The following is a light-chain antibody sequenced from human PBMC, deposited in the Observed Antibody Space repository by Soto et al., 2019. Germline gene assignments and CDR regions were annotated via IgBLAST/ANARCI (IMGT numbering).Light chain of an antibody. Sequence: EIVLTQAPGTLSLSPGERATLSCRASQSVSSYLAWYQQKPGQAPRLLIYDAYNRATGIPARFSGSGSGIDVTLAISSLEPEDFAVYYCQQRSNWPPTFGGGTKVEIK. CDR1: QSVSSY. CDR2: DAY. V-gene: IGKV3-11*01. J-gene: IGKJ4*01. CDR3: QQRSNWPPT.